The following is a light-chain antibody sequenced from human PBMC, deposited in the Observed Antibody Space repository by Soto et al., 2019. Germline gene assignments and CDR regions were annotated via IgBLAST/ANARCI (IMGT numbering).Light chain of an antibody. CDR1: QSVSSY. CDR3: QHRSSWPPRVT. Sequence: EVVLTQSPATLSLSPGERATLSCRASQSVSSYLAWYQHKPGQAPRLLIYAASTRATDIPARFSGSVSGTDFTLIVSSLDPEDFAVYDCQHRSSWPPRVTFGGGTSVQIK. J-gene: IGKJ4*01. CDR2: AAS. V-gene: IGKV3-11*01.